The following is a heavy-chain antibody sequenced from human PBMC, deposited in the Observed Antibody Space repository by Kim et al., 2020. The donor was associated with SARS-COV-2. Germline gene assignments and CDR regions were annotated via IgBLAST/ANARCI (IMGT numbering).Heavy chain of an antibody. CDR3: ARVRDFWSGYPAYYYGMDV. D-gene: IGHD3-3*01. J-gene: IGHJ6*02. Sequence: RFTISRDNAKNTLYLQMNSLRAEDTAVYYCARVRDFWSGYPAYYYGMDVWGQGTTVTVSS. V-gene: IGHV3-74*01.